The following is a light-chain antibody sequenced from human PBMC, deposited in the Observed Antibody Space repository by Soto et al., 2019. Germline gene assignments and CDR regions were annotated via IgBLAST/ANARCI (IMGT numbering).Light chain of an antibody. CDR1: QSISSW. J-gene: IGKJ5*01. Sequence: DIQMTQSPSTLSASVGDRVTITCRASQSISSWLIWYQQKPGKAPKLLIYKASSLESGVPSRFSGSGSGTEFTLTISSLQPDDFATYYGQQHNSYPITFGQGTRLEIK. CDR2: KAS. V-gene: IGKV1-5*03. CDR3: QQHNSYPIT.